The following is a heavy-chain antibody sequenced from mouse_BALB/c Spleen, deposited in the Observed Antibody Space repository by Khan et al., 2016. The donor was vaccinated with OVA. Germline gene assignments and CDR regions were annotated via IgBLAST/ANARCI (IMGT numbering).Heavy chain of an antibody. V-gene: IGHV1-26*01. CDR1: GYSFTVYY. D-gene: IGHD2-12*01. Sequence: VRLQQSGPDLVKPGASVKISCKASGYSFTVYYMTWVKQSHGKSPEWLGRVNPNNGDTNYNQNFKGKAILTVDKSSNTAYMELRSLTSEDSAVFYCARGYEFFPYWGQGTLVTGSA. J-gene: IGHJ3*01. CDR2: VNPNNGDT. CDR3: ARGYEFFPY.